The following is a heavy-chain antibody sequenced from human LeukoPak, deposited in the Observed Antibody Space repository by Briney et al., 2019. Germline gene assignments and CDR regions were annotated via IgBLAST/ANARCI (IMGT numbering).Heavy chain of an antibody. CDR3: ATDSGWYGGQRFDY. CDR2: IYYTGKT. J-gene: IGHJ4*02. Sequence: PSETLSLTCTVSGGSISTTTYHWAWIRQPPGKGLEWIGSIYYTGKTYYNPSLRSRVTIFLDMSKNQFSLNLNSMTAADTAVYYCATDSGWYGGQRFDYWGQGTLVTVSS. V-gene: IGHV4-39*07. CDR1: GGSISTTTYH. D-gene: IGHD6-19*01.